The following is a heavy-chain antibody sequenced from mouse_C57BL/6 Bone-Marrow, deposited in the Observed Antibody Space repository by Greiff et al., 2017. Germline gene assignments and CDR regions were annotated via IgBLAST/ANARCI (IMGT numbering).Heavy chain of an antibody. J-gene: IGHJ4*01. CDR2: IYPGGGYT. CDR1: GYTFTNYW. Sequence: VQLQQSGAELVRPGTSVKMSCKASGYTFTNYWIGWAKQRPGHGLEWIGDIYPGGGYTNYNEKFKGKATLTADKSSSTAYMQFSSLTSEDSAIDYCARIYYGKGYAMDYWGQGTSVTVA. V-gene: IGHV1-63*01. D-gene: IGHD2-1*01. CDR3: ARIYYGKGYAMDY.